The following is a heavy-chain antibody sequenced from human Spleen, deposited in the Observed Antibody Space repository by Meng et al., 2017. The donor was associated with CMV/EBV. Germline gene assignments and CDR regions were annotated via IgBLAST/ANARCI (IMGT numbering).Heavy chain of an antibody. D-gene: IGHD4-11*01. J-gene: IGHJ5*02. Sequence: VYGGSFSGYYWSGIRQPPGKGLEWIGEINHSGSTNYNPSLKSRVTISVDTSKNQFSLKLSSVTAADTAVYYCARTPYSNPGNWVDPWGQGTLVTVSS. CDR3: ARTPYSNPGNWVDP. V-gene: IGHV4-34*01. CDR2: INHSGST. CDR1: GGSFSGYY.